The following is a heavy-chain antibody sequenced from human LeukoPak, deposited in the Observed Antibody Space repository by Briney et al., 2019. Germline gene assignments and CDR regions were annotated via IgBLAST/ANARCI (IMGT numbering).Heavy chain of an antibody. Sequence: PGGSLRLSCAASGFTFSSYTMNWGRQAPGKGLEWVSSISSSSRSIFYADSVRGRFTTSRDNAKNSLFLQMNSLRAEDTAVYYCARTHGTLTGTGFDYWGQGTLVTVSS. CDR3: ARTHGTLTGTGFDY. CDR2: ISSSSRSI. V-gene: IGHV3-21*01. CDR1: GFTFSSYT. J-gene: IGHJ4*02. D-gene: IGHD1-20*01.